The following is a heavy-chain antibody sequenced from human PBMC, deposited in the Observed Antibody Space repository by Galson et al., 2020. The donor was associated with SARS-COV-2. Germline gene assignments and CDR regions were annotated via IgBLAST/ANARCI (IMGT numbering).Heavy chain of an antibody. CDR3: ARVYNYYDSSGYLYYLDY. V-gene: IGHV1-18*01. CDR2: INAYNGKT. CDR1: GYTFTSYG. D-gene: IGHD3-22*01. Sequence: ASVKVSCKASGYTFTSYGISWVRQAPGQELEWMGWINAYNGKTLYAHKLQARVTMTTDTSPSTAYMELRSLRSDDTAMYYCARVYNYYDSSGYLYYLDYWGQGTLVTVSS. J-gene: IGHJ4*02.